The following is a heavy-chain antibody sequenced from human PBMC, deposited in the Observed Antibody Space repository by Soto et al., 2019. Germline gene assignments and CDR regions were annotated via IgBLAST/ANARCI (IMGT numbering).Heavy chain of an antibody. CDR3: AKCSELGELSLYYFDY. Sequence: GGSLRLSCAASGFTFSSYGMHWVRQAPGKGLEWVAVISYDGSNKYYADSVKGRFTISRDNSKNTLYLQMNSLRAEDTAVYYCAKCSELGELSLYYFDYWGQGTLVTVSS. CDR2: ISYDGSNK. J-gene: IGHJ4*02. CDR1: GFTFSSYG. V-gene: IGHV3-30*18. D-gene: IGHD3-16*02.